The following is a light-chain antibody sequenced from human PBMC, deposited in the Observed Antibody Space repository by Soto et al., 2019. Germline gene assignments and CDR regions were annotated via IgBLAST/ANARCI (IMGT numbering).Light chain of an antibody. J-gene: IGLJ2*01. V-gene: IGLV3-21*04. CDR3: QVWDSSSDHVV. CDR2: YDS. Sequence: VLTQPPSVSVAPGKSARITCGGNNIGSKSVHWHQQKPGQAPVLVIYYDSDRPSGIPERFSGSNSGNTATLTISRVEAGDEADYYCQVWDSSSDHVVFGGGTKLTVL. CDR1: NIGSKS.